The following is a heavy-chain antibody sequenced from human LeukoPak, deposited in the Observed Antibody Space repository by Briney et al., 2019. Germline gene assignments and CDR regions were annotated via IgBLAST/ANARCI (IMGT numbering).Heavy chain of an antibody. J-gene: IGHJ4*02. V-gene: IGHV1-46*01. CDR1: GYTFTTYY. Sequence: ASVKVSCKSSGYTFTTYYIQWARQAPGQGLESMGKINPSGGGTIYTQKFQDRVTMTTNTSTSTAYMELRSLRSDDTAVYYCARDTVTTLRFFGYWGQGTLVTVSS. CDR2: INPSGGGT. CDR3: ARDTVTTLRFFGY. D-gene: IGHD4-11*01.